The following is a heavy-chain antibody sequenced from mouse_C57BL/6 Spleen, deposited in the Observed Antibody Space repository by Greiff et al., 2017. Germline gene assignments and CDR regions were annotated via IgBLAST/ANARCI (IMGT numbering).Heavy chain of an antibody. J-gene: IGHJ3*01. V-gene: IGHV1-74*01. D-gene: IGHD2-4*01. Sequence: QVQLQQPGAVLVKPGASVKVSCKASGYTFTSYWMHWVKQRPGQGLEWIGRIHPSDSDTNYNQKFKGNDTLTVDKSSSTAYMQLSSLPSEDSAVYYCAIGDDYVGFAYWGKGTLVTVSA. CDR2: IHPSDSDT. CDR1: GYTFTSYW. CDR3: AIGDDYVGFAY.